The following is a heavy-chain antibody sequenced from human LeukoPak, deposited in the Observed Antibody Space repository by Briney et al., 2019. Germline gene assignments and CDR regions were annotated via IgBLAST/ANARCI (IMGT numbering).Heavy chain of an antibody. Sequence: PSQTLSLTCAITGDSVSSNNAAWNWIRQSPSRGLEWPGRTHYRSKWYNEYAVSVKSRITINPATSKNQFSLQLNSMTPEDTPAYYCATGWAPLDSWGQGTLVTVSS. CDR2: THYRSKWYN. J-gene: IGHJ5*01. V-gene: IGHV6-1*01. CDR1: GDSVSSNNAA. D-gene: IGHD5-24*01. CDR3: ATGWAPLDS.